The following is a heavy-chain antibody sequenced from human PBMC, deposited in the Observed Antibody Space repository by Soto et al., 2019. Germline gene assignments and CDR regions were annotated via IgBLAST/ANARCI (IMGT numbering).Heavy chain of an antibody. D-gene: IGHD5-12*01. Sequence: EVQLLESGGGLVQPGGSLRLSCAASGFAFSSYAMSWVRQAPGKGLEWVSSISGSASGTYYADAVKGPFTISRDKSNNSLYLQRNSLRDEDTAVYYCAKDRGCIDPFDSWGQGALVTVSS. CDR1: GFAFSSYA. CDR2: ISGSASGT. V-gene: IGHV3-23*01. CDR3: AKDRGCIDPFDS. J-gene: IGHJ4*02.